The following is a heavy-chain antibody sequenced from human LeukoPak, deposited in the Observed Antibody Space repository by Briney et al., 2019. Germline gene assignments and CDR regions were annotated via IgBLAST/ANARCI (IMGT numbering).Heavy chain of an antibody. J-gene: IGHJ5*02. CDR2: INPNSGGT. CDR1: GYTFTGYY. Sequence: GASVKVSCKASGYTFTGYYMHWVRQAPGQGLEWMGWINPNSGGTNYAQKFQGRVTMTRDTSISTAYMELSRLRSDDTAVYYCARDLTMVRGVLGNNWFDPWGQGTLVTVSS. V-gene: IGHV1-2*02. D-gene: IGHD3-10*01. CDR3: ARDLTMVRGVLGNNWFDP.